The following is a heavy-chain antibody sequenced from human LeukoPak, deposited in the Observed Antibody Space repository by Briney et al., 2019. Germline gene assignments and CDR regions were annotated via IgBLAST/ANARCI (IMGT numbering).Heavy chain of an antibody. V-gene: IGHV4-39*01. CDR2: IYYSGST. J-gene: IGHJ5*02. CDR1: GGSINSYY. Sequence: PSETLSLTCTVSGGSINSYYWGWIRQPPGKGLEWIASIYYSGSTHYNPSLKSRVTISVDTSKNQFSLMVTSVTAADTAVYYCARPPGIAAAWFDPWGQGTLVTVSS. CDR3: ARPPGIAAAWFDP. D-gene: IGHD6-13*01.